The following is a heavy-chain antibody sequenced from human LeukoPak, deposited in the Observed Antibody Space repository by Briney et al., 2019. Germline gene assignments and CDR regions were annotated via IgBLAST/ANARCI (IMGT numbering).Heavy chain of an antibody. V-gene: IGHV4-34*01. CDR1: GGSFSGYY. Sequence: SETLSLTCAVYGGSFSGYYWRWIPQPPGKGLEWIGEINHSGRTNYNPSLKSRLTISVDTSKNQFSLKLSSVTAADSAVYYCARGTDSSGWYDYYYYGMDVWGQGTTVTVSS. CDR2: INHSGRT. D-gene: IGHD6-19*01. CDR3: ARGTDSSGWYDYYYYGMDV. J-gene: IGHJ6*02.